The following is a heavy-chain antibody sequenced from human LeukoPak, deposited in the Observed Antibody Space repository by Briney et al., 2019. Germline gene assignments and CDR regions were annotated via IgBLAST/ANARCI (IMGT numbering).Heavy chain of an antibody. CDR1: GFTFRTSW. CDR3: AKDLMRDRWYGES. J-gene: IGHJ5*02. Sequence: GGSLRLSCGASGFTFRTSWMNWVRQAPGKGLEWVASINPDGSEKYSVDSVKGRFTISRDNAKNSLYLQMNSLRLEDTAVYYCAKDLMRDRWYGESWGQGTLVTVSS. CDR2: INPDGSEK. V-gene: IGHV3-7*01. D-gene: IGHD3-10*01.